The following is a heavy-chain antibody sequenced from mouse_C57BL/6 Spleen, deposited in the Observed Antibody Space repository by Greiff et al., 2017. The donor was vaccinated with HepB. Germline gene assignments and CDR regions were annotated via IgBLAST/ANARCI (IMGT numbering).Heavy chain of an antibody. CDR3: ARGGTTVPTGFAY. D-gene: IGHD1-1*01. CDR2: IDPSDSET. CDR1: GYTFTSYW. V-gene: IGHV1-52*01. J-gene: IGHJ3*01. Sequence: VQLQQPGAELVRPGSSVKLSCKASGYTFTSYWMHWVKQRPIQGLEWIGNIDPSDSETHYNQKFKDKATLTVDKSSSKAYMQPSSLTSEASAVYYCARGGTTVPTGFAYWGQAPLVTVSA.